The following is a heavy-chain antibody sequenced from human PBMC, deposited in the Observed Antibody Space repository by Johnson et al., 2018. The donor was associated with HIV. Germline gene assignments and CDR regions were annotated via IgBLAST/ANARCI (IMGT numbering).Heavy chain of an antibody. CDR1: GFTFSDYY. CDR2: ISSSGSSR. J-gene: IGHJ3*02. D-gene: IGHD1-7*01. CDR3: ARALTGTTQGAFDS. V-gene: IGHV3-11*04. Sequence: QVQLVESGGGLVKPGGSLRLSCAASGFTFSDYYMSWIRQAPGKGLEWVSYISSSGSSRYYADSVKGRFTVSRDNAKNSLYLQTNSLRADDTAVYYCARALTGTTQGAFDSWGQGTMVTVSS.